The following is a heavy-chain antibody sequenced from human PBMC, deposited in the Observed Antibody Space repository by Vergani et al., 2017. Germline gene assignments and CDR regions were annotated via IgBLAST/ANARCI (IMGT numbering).Heavy chain of an antibody. CDR2: ISGSGVSA. V-gene: IGHV3-23*01. CDR3: ARDITVTTDNWFDP. J-gene: IGHJ5*02. D-gene: IGHD4-11*01. CDR1: EFTFSNYA. Sequence: EVQLLESGGGLVQPGGSLRLTCAASEFTFSNYAMNWVRQAPGKGLEWVSGISGSGVSAYYTDSVKGRFAISRDNSKSTLFLQMNSLRAEDTAVYFCARDITVTTDNWFDPWGQGTLVAVSS.